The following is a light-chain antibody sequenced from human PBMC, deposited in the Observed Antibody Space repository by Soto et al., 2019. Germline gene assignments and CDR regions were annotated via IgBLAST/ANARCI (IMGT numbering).Light chain of an antibody. CDR2: DVS. CDR1: SSDVGTYNY. CDR3: TSYTSSSTLV. J-gene: IGLJ2*01. V-gene: IGLV2-14*01. Sequence: QSALTQPAYVSGSPGQSITISCTGTSSDVGTYNYVSWYQQHAGKVPKLMIYDVSNRPSGVSDRFSGSKSGNTASLTISGLQAEDEADYYCTSYTSSSTLVFGGGTKLTVL.